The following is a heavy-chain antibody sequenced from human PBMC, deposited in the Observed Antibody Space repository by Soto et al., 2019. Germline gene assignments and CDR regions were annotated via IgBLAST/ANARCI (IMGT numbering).Heavy chain of an antibody. CDR2: ISAYNGNT. J-gene: IGHJ4*02. Sequence: ASVKVSCKASGYTFTSYGISWVRQAPGQGLEWMGWISAYNGNTNYAQKLQGRVTMTTDTSTSTAYMELRSLRSDDTAVYYCARGVLMVYATPHGWYYFDYWGQGTLVTVSS. V-gene: IGHV1-18*01. CDR3: ARGVLMVYATPHGWYYFDY. CDR1: GYTFTSYG. D-gene: IGHD2-8*01.